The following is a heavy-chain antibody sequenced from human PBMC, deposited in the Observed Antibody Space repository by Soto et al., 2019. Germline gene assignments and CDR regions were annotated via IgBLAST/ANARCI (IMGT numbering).Heavy chain of an antibody. Sequence: PGGSLRLSCAASGFTFGNFGMHWVRQAPGKGLEWVTVISNDENIKQDSVRGRFAIARDNSKNTLYLQLTSLRAEDTAIYYCARGVRGVLDYWGQGTLVTVSS. CDR1: GFTFGNFG. CDR2: ISNDENIK. J-gene: IGHJ4*02. CDR3: ARGVRGVLDY. V-gene: IGHV3-33*08. D-gene: IGHD5-12*01.